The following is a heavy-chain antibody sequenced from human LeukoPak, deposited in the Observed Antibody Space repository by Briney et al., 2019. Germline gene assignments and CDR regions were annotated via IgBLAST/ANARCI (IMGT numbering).Heavy chain of an antibody. V-gene: IGHV4-39*01. CDR2: IYYSGST. CDR1: GGSISSSSYY. D-gene: IGHD3-3*01. J-gene: IGHJ6*02. CDR3: ARLGGGVVYGMDV. Sequence: SETLSLTCTVSGGSISSSSYYWGWIHQPPGQGLEWIGSIYYSGSTYYNPSLKSRVTISVDTSKNQFSLKLSSVTAADTAVYYCARLGGGVVYGMDVWGQGTTVTVSS.